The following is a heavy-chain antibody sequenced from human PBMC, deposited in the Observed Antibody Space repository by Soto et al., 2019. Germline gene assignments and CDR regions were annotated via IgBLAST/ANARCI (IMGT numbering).Heavy chain of an antibody. CDR1: GYTFTSYD. V-gene: IGHV1-8*01. D-gene: IGHD3-22*01. CDR2: MNPNSGNT. J-gene: IGHJ4*02. CDR3: ARNPVRGPTLGYYFDY. Sequence: ASVKVSCKASGYTFTSYDINWVRQATGQGLEWMGWMNPNSGNTGYAQKFQGRVTMTRNTSISTAYMELSSLRSEDTAVYYCARNPVRGPTLGYYFDYWGQGTLVTVSS.